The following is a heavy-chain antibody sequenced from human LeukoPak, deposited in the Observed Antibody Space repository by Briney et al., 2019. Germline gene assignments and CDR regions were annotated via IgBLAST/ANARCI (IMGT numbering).Heavy chain of an antibody. D-gene: IGHD2-21*02. Sequence: SETLSLTCTVSGGSISSNYWSWTRQPPGKGLEWIGYIYHSGSTNYNPSLKSRVTISVDTSKNQFSLMLSSVTAADTAVYYCARYSAPVTSIDYWGQGTLVTVSS. CDR1: GGSISSNY. CDR2: IYHSGST. CDR3: ARYSAPVTSIDY. J-gene: IGHJ4*02. V-gene: IGHV4-59*01.